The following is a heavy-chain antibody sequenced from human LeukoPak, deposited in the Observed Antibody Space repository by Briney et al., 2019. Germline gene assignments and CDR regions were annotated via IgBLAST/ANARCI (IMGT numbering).Heavy chain of an antibody. CDR2: IHNDGTMG. J-gene: IGHJ6*04. CDR3: AKEGDEFRGYLDV. V-gene: IGHV3-30*02. Sequence: PGGSLRLSCATSGFTFSRLGMQWVRQAPGKGLEWVAVIHNDGTMGQYADSVKGRFTISKDFSRNTLHPQIHSLRDDDTAVYYCAKEGDEFRGYLDVWGKGTTVIVSS. CDR1: GFTFSRLG. D-gene: IGHD5-12*01.